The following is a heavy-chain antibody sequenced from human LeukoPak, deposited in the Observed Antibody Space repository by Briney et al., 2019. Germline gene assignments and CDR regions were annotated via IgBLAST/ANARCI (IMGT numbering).Heavy chain of an antibody. V-gene: IGHV3-23*01. D-gene: IGHD4-17*01. CDR3: VRQAVYGDNGIAY. CDR1: GFTFSSCA. CDR2: ISNSGGNT. Sequence: GSLRLSCAASGFTFSSCAMSWVRQAPGKGLERVSTISNSGGNTYYPDSVRGRFTISRDNSKNTLFLQMNSLRAEDTAIYHCVRQAVYGDNGIAYWGQGTLVTVSS. J-gene: IGHJ4*02.